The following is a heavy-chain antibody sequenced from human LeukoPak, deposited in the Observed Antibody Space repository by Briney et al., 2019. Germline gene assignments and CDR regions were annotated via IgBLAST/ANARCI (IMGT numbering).Heavy chain of an antibody. CDR3: ASARWRYASVDY. V-gene: IGHV4-34*01. CDR1: GGSFSDYY. J-gene: IGHJ4*02. CDR2: INHSGST. Sequence: SETLSLTCAIYGGSFSDYYWSWIRQPPGKGLEWIGDINHSGSTNYNPSLKSRVTMSVDTSKNQFSLRLRSVTAADTAVYYCASARWRYASVDYWGQGTLVTVSS. D-gene: IGHD3-16*01.